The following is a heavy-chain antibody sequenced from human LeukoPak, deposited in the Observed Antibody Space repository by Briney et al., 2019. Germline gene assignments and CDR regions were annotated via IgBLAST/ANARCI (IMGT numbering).Heavy chain of an antibody. J-gene: IGHJ2*01. CDR2: ISSSSSYI. D-gene: IGHD3-22*01. CDR3: ARDFFSSGSGLWYFDL. Sequence: GGSLRLSCAASGFTFSSYSMNWVRQAPGKGLEWVSSISSSSSYIYYADSVKGRFTISRDNAKNSLYLQMNSLRAEDTAVHYCARDFFSSGSGLWYFDLWGRGTLVTVSS. CDR1: GFTFSSYS. V-gene: IGHV3-21*01.